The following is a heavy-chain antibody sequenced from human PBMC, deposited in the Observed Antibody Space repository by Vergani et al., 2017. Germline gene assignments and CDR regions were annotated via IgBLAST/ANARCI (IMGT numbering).Heavy chain of an antibody. CDR2: IKSTFDRGTT. Sequence: EVQLVESGGGIVKPGGSLRLSCVASGFSFRNAWMNWVRRTPGKGLEWVGRIKSTFDRGTTDYAAAVKGRFTISRDDSKNTLFLQMNGLKTEDIGVYYCTTDXRYCGDGSCYWLRDHHYYGMDVRVQGTTVTVSS. D-gene: IGHD2-21*01. CDR3: TTDXRYCGDGSCYWLRDHHYYGMDV. V-gene: IGHV3-15*07. CDR1: GFSFRNAW. J-gene: IGHJ6*02.